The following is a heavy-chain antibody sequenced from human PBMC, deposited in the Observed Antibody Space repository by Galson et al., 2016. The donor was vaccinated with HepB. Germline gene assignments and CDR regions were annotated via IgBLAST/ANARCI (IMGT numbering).Heavy chain of an antibody. V-gene: IGHV3-30*03. D-gene: IGHD6-13*01. J-gene: IGHJ4*02. Sequence: SLRLSCAASGFTFSSYGMHWVRQAPGKGLDWVALITPEGSDTYYADAVKGRFTISRDNSKNTLYLQMNSLRAEDTAIYYCAREAPIAAPGANDCWGQGTQVTVSS. CDR3: AREAPIAAPGANDC. CDR2: ITPEGSDT. CDR1: GFTFSSYG.